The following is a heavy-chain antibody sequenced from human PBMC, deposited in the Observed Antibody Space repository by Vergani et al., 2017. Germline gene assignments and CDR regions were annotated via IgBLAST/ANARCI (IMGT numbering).Heavy chain of an antibody. Sequence: QVQLQESGPGLVKPSQTLSLTCTVSGGSISSGSYYWSWIRQPAGKGLEWIGRIYTSGSTNYNPSLKSRVTISVDTSKNQFSLKLSAVTAADTAVYYCARETYYYDSSGYRAPVSFDYWGQGTLVTVSS. J-gene: IGHJ4*02. V-gene: IGHV4-61*02. CDR3: ARETYYYDSSGYRAPVSFDY. CDR2: IYTSGST. D-gene: IGHD3-22*01. CDR1: GGSISSGSYY.